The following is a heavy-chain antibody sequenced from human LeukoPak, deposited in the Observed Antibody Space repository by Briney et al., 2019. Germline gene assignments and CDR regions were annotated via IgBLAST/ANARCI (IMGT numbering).Heavy chain of an antibody. J-gene: IGHJ5*02. CDR3: ARLSYPNWFDP. Sequence: SETLSLTCTVSGGSISSYYWSWIRQPPGKGLEWIGYVSYSGSTNYDPSLKSRVTISVDTSKNQFSLRLSSVTAADTAVYYCARLSYPNWFDPWGQGTLVTVSS. V-gene: IGHV4-59*08. CDR2: VSYSGST. CDR1: GGSISSYY.